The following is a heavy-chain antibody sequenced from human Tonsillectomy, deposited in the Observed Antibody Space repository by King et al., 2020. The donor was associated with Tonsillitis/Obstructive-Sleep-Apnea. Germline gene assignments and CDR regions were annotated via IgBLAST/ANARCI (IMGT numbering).Heavy chain of an antibody. Sequence: VQLVESGGGLVQPGRSLRLSCAASGFTFDDYAMHWVRQAPGKGLEWVSGISWNSGSIGSADSVKGRFTISRDNDKNSLYLQMNSLRAEDTALYYCAKASGIAVTGHLGFDYWGQGTQVTVSS. V-gene: IGHV3-9*01. J-gene: IGHJ4*02. D-gene: IGHD6-19*01. CDR3: AKASGIAVTGHLGFDY. CDR1: GFTFDDYA. CDR2: ISWNSGSI.